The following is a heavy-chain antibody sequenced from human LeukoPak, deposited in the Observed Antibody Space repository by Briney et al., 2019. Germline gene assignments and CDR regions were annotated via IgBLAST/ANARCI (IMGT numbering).Heavy chain of an antibody. CDR2: ISGGGGST. CDR3: ATYDHIVATPRGDY. J-gene: IGHJ4*02. V-gene: IGHV3-23*01. D-gene: IGHD5-12*01. CDR1: GFTFSSYA. Sequence: GGSLRLSCAASGFTFSSYAMSWVRQAPGKGLEWVSAISGGGGSTYYADSVKGRFTISRDNSKNTLYLQMNSLRAEDTAVYYCATYDHIVATPRGDYWGQGTLVTVSS.